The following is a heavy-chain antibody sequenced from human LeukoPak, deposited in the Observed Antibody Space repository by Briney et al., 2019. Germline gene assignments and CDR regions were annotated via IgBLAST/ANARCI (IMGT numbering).Heavy chain of an antibody. Sequence: GGSLRLSCAASGFTFSSYGMRWVRQAPGKGLEWVALIWYDGSNKYYTDSVKGRLTISRDNSKNTLYLQMNSLRAEDTAIYYCAREGPRGNSQFDYWGQGTLVTVSS. J-gene: IGHJ4*02. D-gene: IGHD2/OR15-2a*01. CDR1: GFTFSSYG. V-gene: IGHV3-33*01. CDR2: IWYDGSNK. CDR3: AREGPRGNSQFDY.